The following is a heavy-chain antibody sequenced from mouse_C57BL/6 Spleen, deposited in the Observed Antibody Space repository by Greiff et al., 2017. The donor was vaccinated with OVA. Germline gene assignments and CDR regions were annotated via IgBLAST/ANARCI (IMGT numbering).Heavy chain of an antibody. D-gene: IGHD2-4*01. CDR3: ARRGHYDYDGGFAY. V-gene: IGHV5-9*01. J-gene: IGHJ3*01. CDR1: GFTFSSYT. Sequence: EVKVEESGGGLVKPGGSLKLSCAASGFTFSSYTMSWVRQTPEKRLEWVATISGGGGNTYYPDSVKGRFTISRDNAKNPLYLQMSSLRSEDTALYYCARRGHYDYDGGFAYWGQGTLVTVSA. CDR2: ISGGGGNT.